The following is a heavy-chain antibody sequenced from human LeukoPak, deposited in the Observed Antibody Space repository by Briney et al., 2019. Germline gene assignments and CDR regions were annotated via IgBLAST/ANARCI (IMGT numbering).Heavy chain of an antibody. CDR1: GFTFSNAW. Sequence: GGSLRLSCAASGFTFSNAWMSWVRQAPGKGLEWVGRIKSKTDGGTTDYAAPVKGRFTISRDDSKNTLYLQMNSLKTEDTAVYYCTTSGADSLYYYYMDVWGKGTTVTVSS. J-gene: IGHJ6*03. CDR2: IKSKTDGGTT. V-gene: IGHV3-15*01. D-gene: IGHD3-9*01. CDR3: TTSGADSLYYYYMDV.